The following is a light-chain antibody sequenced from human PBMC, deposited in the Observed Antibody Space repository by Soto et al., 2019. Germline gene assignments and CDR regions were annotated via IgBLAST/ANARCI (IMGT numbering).Light chain of an antibody. J-gene: IGKJ1*01. V-gene: IGKV1-39*01. CDR3: QQSYSSPWT. CDR2: AAS. Sequence: DIQMTQSPSSLSASVEDRVIITCRASQSISNHLNWYQQKPGKAPMLLIYAASSLQSGVPSRFSGSGSGTDFTLTISSLRPEDFATYYCQQSYSSPWTFGLGTKVDIK. CDR1: QSISNH.